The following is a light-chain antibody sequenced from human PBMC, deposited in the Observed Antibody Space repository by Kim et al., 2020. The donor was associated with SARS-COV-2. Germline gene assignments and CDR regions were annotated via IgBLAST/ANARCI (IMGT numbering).Light chain of an antibody. CDR2: DVS. V-gene: IGLV2-14*03. J-gene: IGLJ3*02. CDR1: SSDVGGYNY. CDR3: SSYTSSSTWV. Sequence: GQSITIPCTGTSSDVGGYNYVSWYQQHPGKAPNLMIYDVSNRPSGVSNRFSGSKSGNTASLTISGLQAEDEADYYCSSYTSSSTWVFGGGTQLTVL.